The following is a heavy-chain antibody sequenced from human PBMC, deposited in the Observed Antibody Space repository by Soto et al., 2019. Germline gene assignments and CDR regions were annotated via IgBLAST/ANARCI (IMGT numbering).Heavy chain of an antibody. V-gene: IGHV5-10-1*01. CDR2: IDPSDSYT. CDR1: GYSFTSYW. D-gene: IGHD3-9*01. Sequence: PGESLKISCKGSGYSFTSYWISWVRQMPGKGLEWMGRIDPSDSYTNYSPSFQGHVTISADKSISTAYLQWSSLKASDTAMYYCAREGTGYYNWFDPWGQGTLVTVSS. J-gene: IGHJ5*02. CDR3: AREGTGYYNWFDP.